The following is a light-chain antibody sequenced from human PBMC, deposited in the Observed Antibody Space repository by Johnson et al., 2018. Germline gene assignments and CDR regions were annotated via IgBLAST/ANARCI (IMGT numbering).Light chain of an antibody. CDR1: SSNIGNNY. J-gene: IGLJ1*01. Sequence: QSVLTQPPSVSAAPGQKVTISCSGSSSNIGNNYVSWYQQLPGTAPKLLIYENNKRPSGIPDRFSCSKSGTSATLGITGLQTGDEADYYCGTWASRLSAGNFFGTGTKVTVL. V-gene: IGLV1-51*02. CDR2: ENN. CDR3: GTWASRLSAGNF.